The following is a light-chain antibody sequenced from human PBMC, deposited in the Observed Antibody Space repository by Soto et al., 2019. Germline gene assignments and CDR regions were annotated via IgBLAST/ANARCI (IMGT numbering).Light chain of an antibody. CDR2: DAS. Sequence: DIQMTQSPSTLSASVGDRVTITCRASQSISGWLAWYQQKPGKAPHLLIYDASNLESGVPSRFSGSGSGTEFTLTISSLQPDDFATYYCQQYNSYPYSFGQGTKLEIK. CDR1: QSISGW. CDR3: QQYNSYPYS. V-gene: IGKV1-5*01. J-gene: IGKJ2*03.